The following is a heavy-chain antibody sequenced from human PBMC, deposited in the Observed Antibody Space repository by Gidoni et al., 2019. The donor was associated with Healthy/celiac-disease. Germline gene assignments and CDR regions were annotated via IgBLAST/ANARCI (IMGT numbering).Heavy chain of an antibody. CDR3: ARGDFSINGEAFDI. V-gene: IGHV4-34*01. Sequence: QVQLQQWGAGLLKPSETLSLTCAVYGGSFSGYYWSWIRQPPGKGLEWIGEINHSGSTNYNPSLKSRVTISVDTSKNQFSLKLSSVTAADTAVYYCARGDFSINGEAFDIWGQGTMVTVSS. CDR2: INHSGST. J-gene: IGHJ3*02. CDR1: GGSFSGYY.